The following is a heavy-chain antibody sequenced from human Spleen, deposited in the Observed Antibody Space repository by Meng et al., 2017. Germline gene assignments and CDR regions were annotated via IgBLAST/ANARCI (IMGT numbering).Heavy chain of an antibody. Sequence: QVQLQQWAAGLLKPSETLSLTCVVSGGSFSDYYWSWTRQPPGKGLEWIGEINHRGNTNYNSFLESRVTISVDTSQNSLSLKLSSVTAADSAVYYCARGPTTVAHDFDYWGQGTLVTVSS. J-gene: IGHJ4*02. CDR2: INHRGNT. D-gene: IGHD4-11*01. CDR3: ARGPTTVAHDFDY. CDR1: GGSFSDYY. V-gene: IGHV4-34*01.